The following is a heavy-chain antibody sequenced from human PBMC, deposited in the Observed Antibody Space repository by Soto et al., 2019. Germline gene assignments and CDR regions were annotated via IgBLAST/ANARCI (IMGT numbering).Heavy chain of an antibody. CDR2: ISAYNGNT. Sequence: QIQLVQSGAEVKKPGASLKISCKSSGYTFSSYHITWVRQAPGQGLEWMGWISAYNGNTNYAQNLQGIVTMTTDPCTSTAYMELRSLRSVDTAVYFCARDLPPVDYWGQGTLVSVSS. CDR3: ARDLPPVDY. J-gene: IGHJ4*02. CDR1: GYTFSSYH. V-gene: IGHV1-18*01.